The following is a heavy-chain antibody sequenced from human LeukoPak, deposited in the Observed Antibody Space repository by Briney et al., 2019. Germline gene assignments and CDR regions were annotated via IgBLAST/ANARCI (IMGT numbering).Heavy chain of an antibody. Sequence: GGSLRLSCAASGFTFSSYGMHWVRQAPGKGLEWVAFIRYDGSNKYYADSVKGRFTISRDNSKNTLYLQMNSLRAEDTAVYYCAKDRGDIVVVPAAIDYWGQGTLVTVSS. CDR2: IRYDGSNK. CDR1: GFTFSSYG. V-gene: IGHV3-30*02. CDR3: AKDRGDIVVVPAAIDY. D-gene: IGHD2-2*01. J-gene: IGHJ4*02.